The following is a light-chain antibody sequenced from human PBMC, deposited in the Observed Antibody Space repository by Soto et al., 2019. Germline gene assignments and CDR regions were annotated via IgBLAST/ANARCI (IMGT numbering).Light chain of an antibody. J-gene: IGKJ3*01. CDR1: QRVISDY. V-gene: IGKV3-20*01. CDR3: QQYGRSPLFT. Sequence: IVLTQSPGTLSSSPGERASLSCRASQRVISDYLAWYQQKPGQAPRLLIYGASNRTTGIPDRFSGSGSGTDFTLTISRLEPEDFAVYYCQQYGRSPLFTFGPGTTLEIK. CDR2: GAS.